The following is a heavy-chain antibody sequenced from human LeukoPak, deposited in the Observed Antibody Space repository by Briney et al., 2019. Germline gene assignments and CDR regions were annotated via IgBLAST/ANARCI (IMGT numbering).Heavy chain of an antibody. Sequence: SETLSLTCGVYGGSFSGYYWSWIRQPPGKGLEWIGEINHSGSTNYNPSLKSRVAISVDTSKNQFSLKLSSVTAADTAVYYCARLLAVAPSRFDYWGQGTLVTVSS. CDR1: GGSFSGYY. V-gene: IGHV4-34*01. CDR2: INHSGST. J-gene: IGHJ4*02. CDR3: ARLLAVAPSRFDY. D-gene: IGHD6-19*01.